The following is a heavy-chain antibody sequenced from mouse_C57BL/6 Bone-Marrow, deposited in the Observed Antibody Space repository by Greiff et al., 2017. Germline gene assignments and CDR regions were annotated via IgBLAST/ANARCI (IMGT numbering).Heavy chain of an antibody. Sequence: EVQRVESGGGLVKPGGSLKLSCAASGFTFSSYAMSWVRQTPEKRLEWVATISDGGSYTYYPDNVKGRFTISRDNAKNNLYLQMSHLKSEDTAMYYCARGRWFPWFAYWGQGTLVTVSA. V-gene: IGHV5-4*01. CDR1: GFTFSSYA. D-gene: IGHD1-1*02. CDR3: ARGRWFPWFAY. CDR2: ISDGGSYT. J-gene: IGHJ3*01.